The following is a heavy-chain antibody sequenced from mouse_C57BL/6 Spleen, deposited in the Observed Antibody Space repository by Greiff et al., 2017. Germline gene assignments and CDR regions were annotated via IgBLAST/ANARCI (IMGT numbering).Heavy chain of an antibody. CDR3: TKFITTVVATEVDY. D-gene: IGHD1-1*01. V-gene: IGHV1-15*01. CDR2: IDPETGGT. J-gene: IGHJ2*01. Sequence: QVHVKQSGAELVRPGASVTLSCKASGYTFTDYEMHWVKQTPVHGLEWIGAIDPETGGTAYNQKFKGKAILTADKSSSTAYMELRSLTSEDSAVYYCTKFITTVVATEVDYWGQGTTLTVSS. CDR1: GYTFTDYE.